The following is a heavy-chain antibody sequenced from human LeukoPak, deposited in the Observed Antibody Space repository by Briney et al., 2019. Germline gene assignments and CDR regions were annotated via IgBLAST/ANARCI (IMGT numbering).Heavy chain of an antibody. J-gene: IGHJ6*03. CDR1: GITFTSYG. V-gene: IGHV3-21*01. CDR2: ISSSSSYI. D-gene: IGHD2-15*01. Sequence: GGTLRLSCAASGITFTSYGMSWVRQAPGKGLEWVSSISSSSSYIYYADSVKGRFTISRDNAKNSLYLQMNSLRAEDTAVYYCARYCSGGSCYGGGYYYMDVWGKGTTVTVSS. CDR3: ARYCSGGSCYGGGYYYMDV.